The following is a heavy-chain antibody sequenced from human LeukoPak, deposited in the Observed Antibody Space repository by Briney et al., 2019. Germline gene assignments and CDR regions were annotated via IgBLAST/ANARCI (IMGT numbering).Heavy chain of an antibody. J-gene: IGHJ3*02. CDR1: GFTFSSYS. CDR3: ARAVDTAMVSNRAFDI. V-gene: IGHV3-21*01. CDR2: ISSSSSYI. Sequence: GGSLRLSCAASGFTFSSYSMNWVRQAPGKGLEWVSSISSSSSYIYYADSVKGRFTISRDNAKNSLYLQVNSLRAEDTAVYYCARAVDTAMVSNRAFDIWGQGTMVTVSS. D-gene: IGHD5-18*01.